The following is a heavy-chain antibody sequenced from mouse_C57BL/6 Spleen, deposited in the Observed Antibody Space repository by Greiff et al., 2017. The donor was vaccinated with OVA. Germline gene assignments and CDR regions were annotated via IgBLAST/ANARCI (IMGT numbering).Heavy chain of an antibody. J-gene: IGHJ2*01. CDR2: ISGGGGNT. D-gene: IGHD2-3*01. CDR3: ASHPDGWYFDY. Sequence: EVQLQESGGGLVKPGGSLKLSCAASGFTFSSYTMSWVRQTPEKRLEWVATISGGGGNTYYPDSVKGRFTISRDNAKNTLYLQMSSLRSEDTALYYCASHPDGWYFDYWGQGTTLTVSS. CDR1: GFTFSSYT. V-gene: IGHV5-9*01.